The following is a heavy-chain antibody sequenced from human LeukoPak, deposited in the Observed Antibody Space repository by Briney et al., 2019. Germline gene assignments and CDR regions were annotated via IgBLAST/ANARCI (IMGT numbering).Heavy chain of an antibody. CDR1: GFTFSNAW. Sequence: GGSLRLSCAASGFTFSNAWMSWVRQAPGKGLEWVGRMKSKTDGGTTDYAAPVKGRFTISRDDSKNTLYLQMNSLKTEDTAVYYCTTTTDIVVAPAADDAFDIWGQGTMVTVSS. CDR2: MKSKTDGGTT. V-gene: IGHV3-15*01. J-gene: IGHJ3*02. D-gene: IGHD2-2*01. CDR3: TTTTDIVVAPAADDAFDI.